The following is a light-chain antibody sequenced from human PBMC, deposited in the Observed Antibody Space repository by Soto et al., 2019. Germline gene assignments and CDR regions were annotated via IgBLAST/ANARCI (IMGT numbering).Light chain of an antibody. Sequence: DIQMTQSPSSLSASVGDRVTLTCRASQSIGGYLNWYQQKPGKAPNPLIFGASSLQSGASSRFSGSGHGTDFTLTISSLQPEDFASYYCQQSYNSPPTFGQGTKVETK. CDR2: GAS. J-gene: IGKJ1*01. V-gene: IGKV1-39*01. CDR3: QQSYNSPPT. CDR1: QSIGGY.